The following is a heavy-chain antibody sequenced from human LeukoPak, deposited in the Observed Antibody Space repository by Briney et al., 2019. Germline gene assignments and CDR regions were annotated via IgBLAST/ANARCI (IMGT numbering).Heavy chain of an antibody. CDR1: GYALTELS. CDR3: ATEPKQFTNYYYGMDV. D-gene: IGHD6-19*01. V-gene: IGHV1-24*01. CDR2: FDPEDGET. J-gene: IGHJ6*02. Sequence: ASVKVSCKVSGYALTELSMHWVRQAPGKGLEWMGGFDPEDGETIYAQKFQGRVTMTEDTSTDTAYMELSSLRSEDTAVYCCATEPKQFTNYYYGMDVWGQGTTVTVSS.